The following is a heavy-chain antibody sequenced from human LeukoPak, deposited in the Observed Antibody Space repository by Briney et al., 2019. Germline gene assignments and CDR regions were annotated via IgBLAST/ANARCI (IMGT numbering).Heavy chain of an antibody. CDR1: GYTFTSYD. D-gene: IGHD2-2*01. Sequence: ASVKVSCKASGYTFTSYDINWVRQATGQGLEWMGWMNPNSGNTGYAQKFQGRVTMTRNTSISTAYMELSSLRSEDTAVYYCARGRGFCSCTSCYNWFDPWGQGTLVTVSS. CDR2: MNPNSGNT. V-gene: IGHV1-8*01. CDR3: ARGRGFCSCTSCYNWFDP. J-gene: IGHJ5*02.